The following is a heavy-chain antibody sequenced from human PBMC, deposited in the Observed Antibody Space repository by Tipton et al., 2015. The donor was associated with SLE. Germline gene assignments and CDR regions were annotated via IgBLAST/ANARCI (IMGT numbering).Heavy chain of an antibody. CDR3: ASLADY. CDR1: GFTINTYA. J-gene: IGHJ4*02. Sequence: AVSGFTINTYAMHWVRQAPGKGLECVAVVSADGSSRCYADSVKGRFTISTDTSKNTLYLHMNSLRVDDTAVYYCASLADYWGQGTLVTVSS. CDR2: VSADGSSR. V-gene: IGHV3-30*04. D-gene: IGHD3-16*01.